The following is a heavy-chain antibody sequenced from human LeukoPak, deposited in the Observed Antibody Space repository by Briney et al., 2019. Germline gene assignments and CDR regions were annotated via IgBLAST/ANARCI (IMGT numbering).Heavy chain of an antibody. Sequence: GGSLRLSCAASRFTFDDYGMSWVRQAPGKGLEWVSGINWNGASTGYADSVKGRFTISRDNAKNSLYLQMNSLRAEDTALYHCARTSYDILTGYYQHFDYWGQGTLATVSS. D-gene: IGHD3-9*01. CDR3: ARTSYDILTGYYQHFDY. CDR1: RFTFDDYG. J-gene: IGHJ4*02. V-gene: IGHV3-20*01. CDR2: INWNGAST.